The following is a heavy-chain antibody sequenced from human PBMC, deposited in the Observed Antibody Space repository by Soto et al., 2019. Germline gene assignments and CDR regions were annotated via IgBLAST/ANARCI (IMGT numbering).Heavy chain of an antibody. V-gene: IGHV1-69*01. Sequence: QVQLVQSGAEVKKPGSSVKVSCKASGGTFSSYAISWVRQAPGQGLVWMGVIIPIFGTANFAQKFQGRVTITADESTSTAYMELSSLRSEDTAVYYCARCQEQWLPEPAYFDLWGRGTLVTVSS. CDR3: ARCQEQWLPEPAYFDL. CDR2: IIPIFGTA. D-gene: IGHD6-19*01. CDR1: GGTFSSYA. J-gene: IGHJ2*01.